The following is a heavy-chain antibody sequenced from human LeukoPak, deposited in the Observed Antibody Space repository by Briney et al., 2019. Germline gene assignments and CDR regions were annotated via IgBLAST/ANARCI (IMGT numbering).Heavy chain of an antibody. D-gene: IGHD3-9*01. CDR1: GYSVSGGYY. J-gene: IGHJ4*02. Sequence: SETLSLTCTVSGYSVSGGYYWGWIRQPPGKGLEWIGSMYHSGDTYSNPSLKSRVTISVDTSKNQLSLKLSSVTAADTAVYYCARGSLRYFDWLSLDYWGQGTLVTVSS. V-gene: IGHV4-38-2*02. CDR3: ARGSLRYFDWLSLDY. CDR2: MYHSGDT.